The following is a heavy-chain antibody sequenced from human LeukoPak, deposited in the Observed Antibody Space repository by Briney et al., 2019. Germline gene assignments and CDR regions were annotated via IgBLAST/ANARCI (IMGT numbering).Heavy chain of an antibody. CDR3: AATSSGPTGRSFDY. J-gene: IGHJ4*02. CDR2: IYYSGST. CDR1: GGSISSYY. Sequence: PSETLSLTCTVSGGSISSYYWSWIRQPPGKGLEWIGYIYYSGSTNYNPSLKSRVTISVDTSKNQFSLGLSSVTAADTAVYYCAATSSGPTGRSFDYWGQGTLVTVSS. V-gene: IGHV4-59*08. D-gene: IGHD3-22*01.